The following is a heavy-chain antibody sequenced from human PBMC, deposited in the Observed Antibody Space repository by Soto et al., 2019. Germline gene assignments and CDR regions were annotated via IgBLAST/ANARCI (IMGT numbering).Heavy chain of an antibody. V-gene: IGHV1-69*08. CDR2: IIPILGIA. D-gene: IGHD2-21*02. J-gene: IGHJ6*02. CDR1: GGTFSSYT. CDR3: ARDLQTDSYYYGMDV. Sequence: QVQLVQSGAEVKKPGSSVKVSCKSSGGTFSSYTISWVRQAPGQGLEWMGRIIPILGIANYAQKFQGRVTITADKSTSTAYMELSSLRSEDTAVYYCARDLQTDSYYYGMDVWGQGTTVTVSS.